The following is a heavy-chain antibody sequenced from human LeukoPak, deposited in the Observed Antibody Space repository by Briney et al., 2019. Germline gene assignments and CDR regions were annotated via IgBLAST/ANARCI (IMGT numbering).Heavy chain of an antibody. CDR2: INTNTGNP. D-gene: IGHD3-10*01. CDR3: AGVGGGGGFDY. V-gene: IGHV7-4-1*02. Sequence: ASVKVSCKASGCTFTSYGISWVRQAPGQGLEWMGWINTNTGNPTYAQGFTGRFVFSLDTSVSTAYLQISSLKAEDTAVYYCAGVGGGGGFDYWGQGTLVTVSS. CDR1: GCTFTSYG. J-gene: IGHJ4*02.